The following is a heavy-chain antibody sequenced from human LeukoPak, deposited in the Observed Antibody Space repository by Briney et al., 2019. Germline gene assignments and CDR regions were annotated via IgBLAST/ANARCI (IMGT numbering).Heavy chain of an antibody. CDR2: IYSSGST. V-gene: IGHV4-4*09. CDR3: ARHFKHVRSGTQHWFDP. CDR1: GGSITSYY. J-gene: IGHJ5*02. D-gene: IGHD1-14*01. Sequence: SETLSFTCTVSGGSITSYYWSWIRQPPGKGLEWIGFIYSSGSTNYNPSLRSRLTISVDTSKNYFSLRLSSVTAADTAVYYCARHFKHVRSGTQHWFDPWGQGTLVTVSS.